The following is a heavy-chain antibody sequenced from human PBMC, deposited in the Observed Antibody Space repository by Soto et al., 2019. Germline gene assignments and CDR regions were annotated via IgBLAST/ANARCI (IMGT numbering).Heavy chain of an antibody. J-gene: IGHJ6*02. Sequence: QVQLVQSGAEVKKPGSSVKVSCKASGGTFSSYAISWVRQAPGQGLEWMGGIIPIFGTANYAQKFQGRVTITADDYTSTAYMELSSLRSEDTAVYYCARANAYSSSSLRYYYGREVWGRGTTLTVSS. CDR2: IIPIFGTA. D-gene: IGHD6-6*01. CDR3: ARANAYSSSSLRYYYGREV. V-gene: IGHV1-69*01. CDR1: GGTFSSYA.